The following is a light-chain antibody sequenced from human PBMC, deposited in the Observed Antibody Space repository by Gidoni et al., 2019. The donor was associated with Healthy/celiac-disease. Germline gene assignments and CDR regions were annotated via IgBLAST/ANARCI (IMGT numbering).Light chain of an antibody. CDR3: QQYNNWLFT. CDR1: QSVSSN. Sequence: EIVMTHSPATLSVSPGERATLSCRASQSVSSNLAWYQQKPGQAPRLLIYGASTRATGIPARFSGSGSGTEFTLTISSLQSEDFAVYYCQQYNNWLFTFXPXTKVDIK. CDR2: GAS. J-gene: IGKJ3*01. V-gene: IGKV3-15*01.